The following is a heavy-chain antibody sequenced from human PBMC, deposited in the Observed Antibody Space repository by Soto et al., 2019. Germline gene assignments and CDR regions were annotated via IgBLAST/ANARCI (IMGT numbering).Heavy chain of an antibody. D-gene: IGHD2-15*01. Sequence: ASVKVSCKASGYTFTSYGISWVRQAPGQGLDWMGWISAYNGNTKYAQDLQGRVTMATDTSTSTAYMELRSLRSDDTAMYYCARFSGGSYNTYYFYYCMDVLGQGTTVTVSS. CDR1: GYTFTSYG. CDR2: ISAYNGNT. V-gene: IGHV1-18*04. J-gene: IGHJ6*02. CDR3: ARFSGGSYNTYYFYYCMDV.